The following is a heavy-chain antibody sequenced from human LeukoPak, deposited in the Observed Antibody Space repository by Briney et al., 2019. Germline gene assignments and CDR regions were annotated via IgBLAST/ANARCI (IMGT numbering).Heavy chain of an antibody. CDR3: AREEQELVRHYYYYMDV. D-gene: IGHD6-13*01. CDR2: ISYDGSHT. CDR1: GFIFSNFA. Sequence: PGGSLRLSCAASGFIFSNFAMHWVRQAPGKGLEWVALISYDGSHTYYADSMKGRFTISRDNSRNVLYLQMTSLSGDDSAVYYCAREEQELVRHYYYYMDVWGKGTTVTVPS. V-gene: IGHV3-30*01. J-gene: IGHJ6*03.